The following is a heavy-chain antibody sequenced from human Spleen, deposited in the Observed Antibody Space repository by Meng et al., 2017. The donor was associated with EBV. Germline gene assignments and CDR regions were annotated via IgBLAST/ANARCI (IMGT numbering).Heavy chain of an antibody. CDR1: GGSFSSHS. J-gene: IGHJ5*02. CDR3: ARLNDYSSGSTS. CDR2: ITPIFGTS. V-gene: IGHV1-69*01. D-gene: IGHD6-19*01. Sequence: QVVESGAEVKKPGSSMKVSCKASGGSFSSHSFSWVRQSPGQGLEWMAGITPIFGTSNYAQKFQDRVTISADESTTTVYLELSSLRSEDTAVYYCARLNDYSSGSTSWGQGTLVTVSS.